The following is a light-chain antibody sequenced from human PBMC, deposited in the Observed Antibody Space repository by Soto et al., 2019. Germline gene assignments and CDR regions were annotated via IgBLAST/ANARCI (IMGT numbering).Light chain of an antibody. J-gene: IGLJ1*01. V-gene: IGLV2-14*01. Sequence: QSVLTQPATVSGSPGQSTTISCTGISSDVGGYNYVSWYQQHPGKAPKLMISEVSNRPSGVSNRFSGSKSGNTASLTISGLQAEDEADYYCSSYTSFSTRYVFGTGTKVTVL. CDR1: SSDVGGYNY. CDR2: EVS. CDR3: SSYTSFSTRYV.